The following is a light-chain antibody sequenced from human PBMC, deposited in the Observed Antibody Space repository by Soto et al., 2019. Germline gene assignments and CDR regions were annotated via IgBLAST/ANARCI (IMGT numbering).Light chain of an antibody. CDR3: QQSYSTLFT. CDR1: QSISSY. CDR2: AAS. J-gene: IGKJ3*01. V-gene: IGKV1-39*01. Sequence: DIQMTQSPSSLSASVGDRVTITCRASQSISSYLNWYQQKPGKAPKRLIYAASSLQSGVPSRFSGSGSGTDFTLTISSLQPEDFDTYYCQQSYSTLFTFGPGTKVDIK.